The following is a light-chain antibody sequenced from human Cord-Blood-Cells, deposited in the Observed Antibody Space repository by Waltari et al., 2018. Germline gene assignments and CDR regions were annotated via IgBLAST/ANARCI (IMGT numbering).Light chain of an antibody. J-gene: IGLJ2*01. CDR3: YSAADNNLRV. V-gene: IGLV3-27*01. Sequence: SYELTQPSSVSVSPGQTARITCSGDVLAKKYARWFQQKPGQAPVLVIYTDSERPSGIPERFSGSSSGTTVTLTISGAQVEDEADYYCYSAADNNLRVFGGGTKLTVL. CDR2: TDS. CDR1: VLAKKY.